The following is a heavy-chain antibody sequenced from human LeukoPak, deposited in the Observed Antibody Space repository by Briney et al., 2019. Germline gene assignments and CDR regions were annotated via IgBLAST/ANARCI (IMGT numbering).Heavy chain of an antibody. V-gene: IGHV4-39*01. CDR3: ARHSGYENAFDI. CDR2: FYNSGST. J-gene: IGHJ3*02. Sequence: SETLSLTCTVSGGSISSSTYYWDWMRQPPGKGLEWIGNFYNSGSTYYNPSLKSRVTISGDTSKNQFSLKLSSVTAADTAVYYCARHSGYENAFDIWGQGTMVTVSS. D-gene: IGHD5-12*01. CDR1: GGSISSSTYY.